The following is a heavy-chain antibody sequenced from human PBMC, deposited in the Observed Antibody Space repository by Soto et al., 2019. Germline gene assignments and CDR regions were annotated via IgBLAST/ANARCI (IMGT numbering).Heavy chain of an antibody. CDR1: GGSISSGGYY. Sequence: SETLSLTCTVSGGSISSGGYYWSWIRQHPGKGLEWIGYIYYSGSTYYNPSLKSRVTISVDTSKNQFSLKLSSVTAADTALYYCARALTYEYSSSYYFDYWGQGTLVTVSS. D-gene: IGHD6-6*01. J-gene: IGHJ4*02. CDR3: ARALTYEYSSSYYFDY. CDR2: IYYSGST. V-gene: IGHV4-31*03.